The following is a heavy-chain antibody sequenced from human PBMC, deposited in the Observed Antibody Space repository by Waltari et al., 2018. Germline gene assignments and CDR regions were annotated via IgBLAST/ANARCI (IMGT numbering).Heavy chain of an antibody. CDR3: ARLGTTVTTDYYYYGMDV. CDR1: GYTFTGYY. CDR2: INPNSGGT. J-gene: IGHJ6*02. D-gene: IGHD4-17*01. V-gene: IGHV1-2*06. Sequence: QVQLVQSGAEVKKPGASVKVSCKASGYTFTGYYMHWVRQAPGQGLEWMGRINPNSGGTNYSQKVQGRVTRTRDTSISTAYMELSRLRSDDTAVYYCARLGTTVTTDYYYYGMDVWGQGTTVAVSS.